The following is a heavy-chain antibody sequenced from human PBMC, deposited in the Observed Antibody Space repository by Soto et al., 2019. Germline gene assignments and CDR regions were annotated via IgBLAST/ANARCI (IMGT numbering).Heavy chain of an antibody. D-gene: IGHD4-17*01. V-gene: IGHV3-73*01. Sequence: EVQLVESGGGLVQSGGSLKLSCAASGFTFSDSAMHWVRQASGKGLEWVGRIRSKANNYATTYAASVRGRFTISRDDSKNMGYLQMNSLKTEDTAVYYCGGDFPFHPWGQGTLVTVSS. CDR1: GFTFSDSA. J-gene: IGHJ5*02. CDR3: GGDFPFHP. CDR2: IRSKANNYAT.